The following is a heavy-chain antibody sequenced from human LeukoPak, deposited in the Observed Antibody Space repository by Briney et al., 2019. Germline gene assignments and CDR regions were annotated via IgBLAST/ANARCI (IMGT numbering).Heavy chain of an antibody. D-gene: IGHD4-23*01. J-gene: IGHJ6*03. Sequence: GGSLRLSCAASGFTFSSYGMHWVRQAPGKGLEWVSYISSSGSTIYYADSVKGRFTISRDNAKNSLYLQMNSLRAEDTAVYYCARGTYGGNYYYYYYMDVWGKGTTVTISS. CDR2: ISSSGSTI. V-gene: IGHV3-48*04. CDR1: GFTFSSYG. CDR3: ARGTYGGNYYYYYYMDV.